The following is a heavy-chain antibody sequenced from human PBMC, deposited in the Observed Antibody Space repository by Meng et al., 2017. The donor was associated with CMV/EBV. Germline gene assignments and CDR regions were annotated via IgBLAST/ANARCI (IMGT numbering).Heavy chain of an antibody. CDR3: ARGRAIAARPIDY. D-gene: IGHD6-6*01. Sequence: ESLKISCAVYGGSFSGYYWSWIRQPPGKGLEWIGEINHSGSTNYNPSLKGRVTISVDTSKNQFSLKLSSVTAADTAVYYCARGRAIAARPIDYWGQGTLVTVSS. CDR1: GGSFSGYY. V-gene: IGHV4-34*01. CDR2: INHSGST. J-gene: IGHJ4*02.